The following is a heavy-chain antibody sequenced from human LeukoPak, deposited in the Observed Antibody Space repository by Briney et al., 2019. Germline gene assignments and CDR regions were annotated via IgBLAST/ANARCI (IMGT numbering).Heavy chain of an antibody. J-gene: IGHJ5*02. V-gene: IGHV1-2*02. D-gene: IGHD6-13*01. CDR1: GYTFTGYY. CDR2: INPNSGGT. CDR3: ARAAAGNNWFDP. Sequence: GASVNVSCKASGYTFTGYYMHWVRQAPGQGLEWMGWINPNSGGTNYAQKFQGRVTMTRDTSISTAYMELSRLRSDDTAVYYCARAAAGNNWFDPWGQGTLVTVSS.